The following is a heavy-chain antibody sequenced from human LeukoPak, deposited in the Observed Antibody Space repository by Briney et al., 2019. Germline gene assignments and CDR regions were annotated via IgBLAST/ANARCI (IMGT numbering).Heavy chain of an antibody. J-gene: IGHJ4*02. Sequence: GGSLRLACAASGFTFSSYEMNWVRQAPGRGLEWVSYISSSGSTIYYADSVKGRFTISRDNAKNSLYLQMNSLRAEDTAVYYCAREFGELLGDYWGQGTLVTVSS. D-gene: IGHD3-10*01. CDR1: GFTFSSYE. CDR3: AREFGELLGDY. V-gene: IGHV3-48*03. CDR2: ISSSGSTI.